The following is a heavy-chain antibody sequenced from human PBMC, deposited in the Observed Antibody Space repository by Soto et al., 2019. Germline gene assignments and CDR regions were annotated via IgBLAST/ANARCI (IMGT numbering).Heavy chain of an antibody. D-gene: IGHD1-1*01. V-gene: IGHV4-31*02. J-gene: IGHJ4*02. CDR3: ASGHDAYKVRY. Sequence: WTWIRKHPGKGLEWIGYIYYTGTTYYNPSLKSRPTISVDTSENHFSLELTSVTAADTAIYFCASGHDAYKVRYWGQGTLVTVSS. CDR2: IYYTGTT.